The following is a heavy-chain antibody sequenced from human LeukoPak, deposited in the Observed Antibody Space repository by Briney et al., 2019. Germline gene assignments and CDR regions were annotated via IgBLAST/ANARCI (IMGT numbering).Heavy chain of an antibody. J-gene: IGHJ5*02. CDR3: ARGEGYTVTTRYNWFDP. D-gene: IGHD4-17*01. Sequence: GGSLRLSCAASGFTFSDYYMSWIRQAPGKGLEWVSYISSSSSYTNYADSVKGRFTISRDNAKNSLYLQMNSLRAEDTAVYYCARGEGYTVTTRYNWFDPWGQGTLVTVSS. V-gene: IGHV3-11*06. CDR1: GFTFSDYY. CDR2: ISSSSSYT.